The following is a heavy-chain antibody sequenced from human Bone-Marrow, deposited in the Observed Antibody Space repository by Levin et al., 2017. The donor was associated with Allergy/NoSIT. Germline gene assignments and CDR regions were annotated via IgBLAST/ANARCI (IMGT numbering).Heavy chain of an antibody. D-gene: IGHD5-18*01. CDR1: GFSFSGSA. J-gene: IGHJ3*02. Sequence: PGGSLRLSCAASGFSFSGSAMHWVRQASGKGLEWVGRIRSKANIYATAYGASVKGRFTISRDDSKNTAFLQMNSLKTEDTAVYYCTRMAKEDTTMVWEHDAFDIWGQGTMVTVSS. CDR2: IRSKANIYAT. CDR3: TRMAKEDTTMVWEHDAFDI. V-gene: IGHV3-73*01.